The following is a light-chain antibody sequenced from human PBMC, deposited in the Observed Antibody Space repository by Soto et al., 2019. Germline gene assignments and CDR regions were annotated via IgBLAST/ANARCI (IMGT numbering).Light chain of an antibody. Sequence: EIVMTQSPATLSVSPGERATLFCRASQSVTSNSAWYQQKPGQAPRLLIYGASTRATGIPARFSGSGSGTEFTLTISSLQSEDFAVYYCQQYNNWPGTFGQGTKVEIK. CDR2: GAS. V-gene: IGKV3-15*01. CDR3: QQYNNWPGT. J-gene: IGKJ1*01. CDR1: QSVTSN.